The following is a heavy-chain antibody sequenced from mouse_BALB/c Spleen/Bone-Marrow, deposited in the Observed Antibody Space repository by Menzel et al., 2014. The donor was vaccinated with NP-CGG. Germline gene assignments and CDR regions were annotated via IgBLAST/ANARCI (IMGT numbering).Heavy chain of an antibody. D-gene: IGHD4-1*01. J-gene: IGHJ3*01. CDR3: ARELGRGFAY. V-gene: IGHV1-54*01. Sequence: VKLMESGAELVRPGTSVTVSCKASGYAFTNYLIEWVKQGPGQGLEWIGVINPGSGGINYNEKFRVKATLTADKSSSIVYMQLSSLTSDDSAVYFCARELGRGFAYWGQGTLVTVSA. CDR2: INPGSGGI. CDR1: GYAFTNYL.